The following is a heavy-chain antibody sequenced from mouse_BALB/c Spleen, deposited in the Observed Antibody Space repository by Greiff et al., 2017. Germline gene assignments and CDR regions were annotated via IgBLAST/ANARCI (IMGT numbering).Heavy chain of an antibody. Sequence: VQLKQSGPELVKPGASVKISCKASGYTFTDYNMHWVKQSHGKSLEWIGYIYPYNGGTGYNQKFKSKVTLTVDNSSSTAYMELRSLTSEDSAVYYCARSYDGYCWFAYWGQGTLVTVS. V-gene: IGHV1S29*02. CDR1: GYTFTDYN. CDR3: ARSYDGYCWFAY. J-gene: IGHJ3*01. D-gene: IGHD2-3*01. CDR2: IYPYNGGT.